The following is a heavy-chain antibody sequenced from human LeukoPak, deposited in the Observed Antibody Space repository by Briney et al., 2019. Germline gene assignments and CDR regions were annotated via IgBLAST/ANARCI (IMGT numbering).Heavy chain of an antibody. V-gene: IGHV7-4-1*02. Sequence: ASVKVSCKASGYTFSSYAMNWVRQAPGQGLEWMGWINTNTGNPTYAQGFTGRFVFSLDTSVSTAYLQISCLQAEDTAVYYCARSNNDGDYLGVGFDYWGQGPLVTVSS. D-gene: IGHD4-17*01. J-gene: IGHJ4*02. CDR2: INTNTGNP. CDR1: GYTFSSYA. CDR3: ARSNNDGDYLGVGFDY.